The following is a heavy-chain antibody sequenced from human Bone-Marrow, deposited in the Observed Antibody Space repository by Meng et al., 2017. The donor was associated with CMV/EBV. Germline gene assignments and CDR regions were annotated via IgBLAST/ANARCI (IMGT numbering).Heavy chain of an antibody. CDR3: ARGLSSSTSRRGYFDY. CDR2: INPSGGST. Sequence: ASVKVSCKASGYTFTSYYMHWVRQAPGQGLEWMGIINPSGGSTSYAQKFQGRVTMTRDTSTSTVYMELSSLRSEDTAVYYCARGLSSSTSRRGYFDYWGQGTLVTVSS. D-gene: IGHD2-2*01. V-gene: IGHV1-46*01. CDR1: GYTFTSYY. J-gene: IGHJ4*02.